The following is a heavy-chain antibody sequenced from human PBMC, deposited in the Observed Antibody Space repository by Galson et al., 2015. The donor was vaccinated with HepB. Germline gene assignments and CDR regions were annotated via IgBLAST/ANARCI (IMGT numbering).Heavy chain of an antibody. Sequence: SVKVSCKASGGTFSSYAISWVRQAPGQGLEWMGGIIPIFGTANYAQKFQGRVTITADESTSTAYMELSSLRSEDTAVYYCARGSSGWYGPFGYWGQGTLVTVSS. CDR2: IIPIFGTA. J-gene: IGHJ4*02. CDR3: ARGSSGWYGPFGY. D-gene: IGHD6-19*01. CDR1: GGTFSSYA. V-gene: IGHV1-69*13.